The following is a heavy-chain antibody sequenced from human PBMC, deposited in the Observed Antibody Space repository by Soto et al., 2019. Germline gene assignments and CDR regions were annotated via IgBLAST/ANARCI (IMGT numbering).Heavy chain of an antibody. V-gene: IGHV1-46*01. D-gene: IGHD4-17*01. CDR2: INPSGGST. CDR1: GYTFTSYY. CDR3: ARVGSPTVVTPDYYFDY. J-gene: IGHJ4*02. Sequence: ASVKVSFKASGYTFTSYYMHWVRQAPGQGLEWMGIINPSGGSTSYAQKFQGRVTMTRDTSTSTVYMELSSLRSEDTAVYYYARVGSPTVVTPDYYFDYWGQGTLVTVSS.